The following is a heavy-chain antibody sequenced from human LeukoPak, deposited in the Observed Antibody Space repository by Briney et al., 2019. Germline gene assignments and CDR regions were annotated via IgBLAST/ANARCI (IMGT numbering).Heavy chain of an antibody. CDR3: ARTLSGWYPREYYFDY. J-gene: IGHJ4*02. Sequence: GGSLRLSCAASGFTFSSYGMHWVRQAPGKGLEWVAVISYDGSNKYYADSVKGRFTISRDNSKNTLYLQMNSLRAEDTAVYYCARTLSGWYPREYYFDYWGREPWSPSPQ. D-gene: IGHD6-19*01. CDR1: GFTFSSYG. CDR2: ISYDGSNK. V-gene: IGHV3-30*03.